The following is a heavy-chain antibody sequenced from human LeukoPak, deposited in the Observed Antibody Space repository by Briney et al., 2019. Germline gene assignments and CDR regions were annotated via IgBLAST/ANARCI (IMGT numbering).Heavy chain of an antibody. V-gene: IGHV3-9*01. D-gene: IGHD5-12*01. CDR1: GFTFDDYA. CDR3: ARDQLAYSGYDTLFDY. Sequence: GGSLRLSCAASGFTFDDYAMHWVRQAPGKGLEWVSGISWNSGSIGYADSVKGRFTISRDNAKNSLYLQLNSLRPDDTAVYYCARDQLAYSGYDTLFDYWGQGTLVTVSS. CDR2: ISWNSGSI. J-gene: IGHJ4*02.